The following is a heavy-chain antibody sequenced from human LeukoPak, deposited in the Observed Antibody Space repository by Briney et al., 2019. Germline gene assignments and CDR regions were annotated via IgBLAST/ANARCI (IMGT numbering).Heavy chain of an antibody. D-gene: IGHD1-26*01. J-gene: IGHJ3*02. CDR1: GSNFSSYD. CDR3: AGSVGASGGDAFDI. Sequence: PGGSLRLSCAASGSNFSSYDMNWVRQAPGKGLEWVSYISSRSSTKHYADSVKGRFTISRDNAKNSLYLQMKSLRDEDTAVYYCAGSVGASGGDAFDIWGQGTMVTVSS. V-gene: IGHV3-48*02. CDR2: ISSRSSTK.